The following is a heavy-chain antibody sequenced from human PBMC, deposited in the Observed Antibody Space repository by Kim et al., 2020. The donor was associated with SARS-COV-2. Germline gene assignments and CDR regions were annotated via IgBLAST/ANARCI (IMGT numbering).Heavy chain of an antibody. CDR2: IYYSGST. Sequence: SETLSLTCTVSGGSISSSSYYWGWIRQPPGKGLEWIGSIYYSGSTYYNPSLKSRVTISVDTSKNQFSLKLSSVTAADTAVYYCARLDEQLWFFDYWGQGTLVTVSS. V-gene: IGHV4-39*01. D-gene: IGHD5-18*01. CDR1: GGSISSSSYY. CDR3: ARLDEQLWFFDY. J-gene: IGHJ4*02.